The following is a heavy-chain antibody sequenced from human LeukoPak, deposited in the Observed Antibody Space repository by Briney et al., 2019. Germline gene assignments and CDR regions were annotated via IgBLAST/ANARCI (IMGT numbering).Heavy chain of an antibody. CDR3: AKGIYSSGWSYFDY. CDR1: GFTFSNSA. Sequence: PGGSLRLSCAASGFTFSNSAMSWVRQAPGKGLEWVSILSGSGITKYYADSVKGRFTISRDNSKNTLYLQMNSLRAEDTAVYYCAKGIYSSGWSYFDYWGHGTLVTVSS. J-gene: IGHJ4*01. V-gene: IGHV3-23*01. CDR2: LSGSGITK. D-gene: IGHD6-19*01.